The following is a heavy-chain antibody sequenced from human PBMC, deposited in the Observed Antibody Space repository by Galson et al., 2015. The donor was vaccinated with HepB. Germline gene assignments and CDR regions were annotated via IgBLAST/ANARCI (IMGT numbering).Heavy chain of an antibody. CDR2: ISGSGGST. J-gene: IGHJ4*02. Sequence: SLRLSCAASGFTFSSYAMSWVRQAPGKGLEWVSAISGSGGSTYYADSVKGRFTISRDNSKNTLYLQMNSLRAEDTAVYYCAKGGSIVVVVAGDFDYWGQGTLVTVSS. V-gene: IGHV3-23*01. CDR3: AKGGSIVVVVAGDFDY. D-gene: IGHD2-15*01. CDR1: GFTFSSYA.